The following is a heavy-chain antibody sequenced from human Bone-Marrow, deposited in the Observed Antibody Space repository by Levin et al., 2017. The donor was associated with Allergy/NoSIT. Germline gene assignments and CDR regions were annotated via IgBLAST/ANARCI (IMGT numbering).Heavy chain of an antibody. CDR1: GGSISSYY. CDR2: IYYSGST. J-gene: IGHJ5*02. V-gene: IGHV4-59*01. Sequence: SSETLSLTCTVSGGSISSYYWSWIRQPPGKGLEWIGYIYYSGSTNYNPSLKSRVTISVDTSKNQFSLKLSSVTAADTAVYYCARQYSSGWYTPTSWFDPWGQGTLVTVSS. D-gene: IGHD6-19*01. CDR3: ARQYSSGWYTPTSWFDP.